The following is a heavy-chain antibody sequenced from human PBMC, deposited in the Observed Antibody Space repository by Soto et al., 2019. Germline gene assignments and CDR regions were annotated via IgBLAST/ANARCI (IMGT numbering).Heavy chain of an antibody. V-gene: IGHV1-18*01. Sequence: ASVKVSFKASGYTFTSYGISWVRQAPGQGLEWMGWISAYNGNTNYAQKLQGRVTMTTDTSTSTAYMELRSLRSDDTAVYYCARVDIVLVPAANFLYYYGMDVWGQGTTVTVSS. CDR2: ISAYNGNT. CDR1: GYTFTSYG. CDR3: ARVDIVLVPAANFLYYYGMDV. D-gene: IGHD2-2*01. J-gene: IGHJ6*02.